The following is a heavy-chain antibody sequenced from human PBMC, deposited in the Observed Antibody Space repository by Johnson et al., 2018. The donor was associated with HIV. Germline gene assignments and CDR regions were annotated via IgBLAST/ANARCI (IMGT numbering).Heavy chain of an antibody. CDR1: GFTFSSYA. V-gene: IGHV3-30-3*02. D-gene: IGHD6-13*01. CDR3: ANDKGSSSWSGLDI. Sequence: QVQLVESGGGVVQPGRSLRLSCAASGFTFSSYAMHWVRQAPGKGLEWVAVISYDGSSKYYADSVKGRFTISRDNAKNSLYLQMNSLRAEDTALYYCANDKGSSSWSGLDIWGQGTMVTVSS. CDR2: ISYDGSSK. J-gene: IGHJ3*02.